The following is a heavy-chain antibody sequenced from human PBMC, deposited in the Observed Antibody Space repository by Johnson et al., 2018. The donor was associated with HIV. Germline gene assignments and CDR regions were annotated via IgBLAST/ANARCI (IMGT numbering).Heavy chain of an antibody. CDR2: ISYDGSNK. J-gene: IGHJ3*02. V-gene: IGHV3-30-3*01. CDR3: ARASTTVTTGDDAFDI. Sequence: MQLVESGGGVVQPGGSLRLSCAASEFTFGSFTMHWVRQAPGKGLEWVAVISYDGSNKYYADSVKDRFTISRDNAKSSLYLQMNGLRAEDTAVYYCARASTTVTTGDDAFDIWGQGTMVTVSS. CDR1: EFTFGSFT. D-gene: IGHD4-17*01.